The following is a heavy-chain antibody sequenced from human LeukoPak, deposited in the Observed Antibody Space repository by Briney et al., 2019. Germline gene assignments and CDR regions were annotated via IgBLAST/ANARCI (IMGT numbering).Heavy chain of an antibody. V-gene: IGHV4-34*01. D-gene: IGHD3-10*01. CDR1: GGSFSGYY. CDR3: ARDRRITMVRGVSGARRNDY. CDR2: INHSGST. J-gene: IGHJ4*02. Sequence: SETLSLTCAVYGGSFSGYYWSWIRQPPGKGLEWNGEINHSGSTNYNPSLKSRVTISVGTSKNQFSLKLSSVTAADTAVYYCARDRRITMVRGVSGARRNDYWGQGTLVTVSS.